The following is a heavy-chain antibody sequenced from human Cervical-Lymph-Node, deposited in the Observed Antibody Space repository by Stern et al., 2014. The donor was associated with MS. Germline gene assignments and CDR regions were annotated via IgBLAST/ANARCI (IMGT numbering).Heavy chain of an antibody. V-gene: IGHV1-69*01. CDR3: AAGGSAVFDP. CDR2: ITPIFGAT. D-gene: IGHD6-19*01. J-gene: IGHJ5*02. Sequence: VQLVESGAEVKKPGSSVKVSCKASGGTFSTLTISWLRQAPGQGLEWMGGITPIFGATKYAQKCKGRVTITADESTSTAYMELSSLISEDTAFYYCAAGGSAVFDPWGQGTLVTVSS. CDR1: GGTFSTLT.